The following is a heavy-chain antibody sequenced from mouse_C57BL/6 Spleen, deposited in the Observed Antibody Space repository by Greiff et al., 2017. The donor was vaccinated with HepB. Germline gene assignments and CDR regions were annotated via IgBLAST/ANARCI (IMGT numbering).Heavy chain of an antibody. D-gene: IGHD2-4*01. Sequence: VQLQQSGPELVKPGASVKLSCKASGYTFTSYDINWVKQRPGQGLEWIGWIYPRDGSTKYNEKFKGKATLTVDTSSSTAYMELHSLTSEDSAVYFCARSVYYDYSWFAYWGQGTLVTVSA. CDR3: ARSVYYDYSWFAY. CDR1: GYTFTSYD. CDR2: IYPRDGST. J-gene: IGHJ3*01. V-gene: IGHV1-85*01.